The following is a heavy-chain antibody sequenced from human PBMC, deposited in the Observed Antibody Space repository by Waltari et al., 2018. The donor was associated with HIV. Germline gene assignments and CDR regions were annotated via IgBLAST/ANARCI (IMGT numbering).Heavy chain of an antibody. V-gene: IGHV1-69*01. CDR2: IIPIFGTA. J-gene: IGHJ6*02. CDR3: ARDLWRYDSSGYQLWVGMDV. Sequence: QVQLVQSGAEVKKPGSSVKVSCKASGGTFSSYAISWVRQAPGQGLEWMGGIIPIFGTANYAQKFQGRVTITADESTSTAYMELSSLRSEDTAVYYCARDLWRYDSSGYQLWVGMDVWGQGTTVTVSS. D-gene: IGHD3-22*01. CDR1: GGTFSSYA.